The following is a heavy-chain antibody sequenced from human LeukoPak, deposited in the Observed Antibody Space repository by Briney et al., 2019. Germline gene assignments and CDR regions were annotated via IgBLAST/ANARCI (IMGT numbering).Heavy chain of an antibody. V-gene: IGHV1-2*02. D-gene: IGHD6-6*01. CDR1: GYSFSGYY. CDR3: TRYSIGTRADY. Sequence: GASVKVSCKYSGYSFSGYYIQWVSQAPGQGLEWMGWINPNSGGTKYAQNFQGRVTMTRDTSISTAYMELSRLGSDDTAVYYCTRYSIGTRADYWGQGTLVTVSS. J-gene: IGHJ4*02. CDR2: INPNSGGT.